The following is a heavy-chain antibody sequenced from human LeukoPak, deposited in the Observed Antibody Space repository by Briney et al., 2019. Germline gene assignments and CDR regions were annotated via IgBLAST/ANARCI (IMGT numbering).Heavy chain of an antibody. CDR1: GGSISSYY. D-gene: IGHD1-7*01. J-gene: IGHJ3*02. Sequence: PSETLSLTCTVSGGSISSYYWSWIRQPAGKELEWIVPIYTKESTNSHPSLKSRVRMSVDTSKNQFSLKLSSVPAADSAVYYCARDTGTTVLDAFDIWGEGTMVAVSS. CDR2: IYTKEST. V-gene: IGHV4-4*07. CDR3: ARDTGTTVLDAFDI.